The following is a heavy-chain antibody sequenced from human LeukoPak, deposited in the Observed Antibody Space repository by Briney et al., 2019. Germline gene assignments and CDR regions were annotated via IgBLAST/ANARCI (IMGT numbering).Heavy chain of an antibody. J-gene: IGHJ3*02. Sequence: PGGSLRLSCAASGFTFSSYEMNWVRQAPGKGLEWVSYISSSSSTIYYADSVKGRFTISRDNAKNSLYLQMNSLRAEDTAVYYCARALRLGYCSGGSCYSDAFDIWGQGTMVTVSS. V-gene: IGHV3-48*03. CDR2: ISSSSSTI. D-gene: IGHD2-15*01. CDR3: ARALRLGYCSGGSCYSDAFDI. CDR1: GFTFSSYE.